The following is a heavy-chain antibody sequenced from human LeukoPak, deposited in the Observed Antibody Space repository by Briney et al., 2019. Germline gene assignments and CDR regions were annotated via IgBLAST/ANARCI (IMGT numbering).Heavy chain of an antibody. CDR3: GRAFPPLRTSSAGDL. CDR2: ISYLSSHV. V-gene: IGHV3-21*01. J-gene: IGHJ4*02. CDR1: GFTFSDYD. D-gene: IGHD3-16*01. Sequence: GGSLRLSCSASGFTFSDYDMNWVRQAPGKGLEWVSSISYLSSHVYYGDSVKGWFSISRDNAKNSLYLQMNSLGAEDTAIYYCGRAFPPLRTSSAGDLWGQGILVTVSS.